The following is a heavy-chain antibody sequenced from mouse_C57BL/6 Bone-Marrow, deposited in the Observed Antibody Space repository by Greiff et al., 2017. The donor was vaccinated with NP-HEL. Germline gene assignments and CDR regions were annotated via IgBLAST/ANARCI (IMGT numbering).Heavy chain of an antibody. J-gene: IGHJ3*01. D-gene: IGHD1-1*01. CDR3: VRAYYGSLKWGFAY. CDR1: GYAFSSYW. V-gene: IGHV1-80*01. CDR2: IYPGDGDT. Sequence: QVQLKESGAELVKPGASVKISCKASGYAFSSYWMNWVKQRPGKGLEWIGQIYPGDGDTNYNGKFKGKATLTADKSSSTAYMQLSSLTSEDSAVYFCVRAYYGSLKWGFAYWGQGTLVTVSA.